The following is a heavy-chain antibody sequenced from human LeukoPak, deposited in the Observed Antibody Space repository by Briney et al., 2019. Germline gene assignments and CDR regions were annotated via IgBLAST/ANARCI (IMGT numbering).Heavy chain of an antibody. Sequence: PGRSLRLSCAASGFTFSSYGMHWVRQAPGRGLEWVAVISYDGNYKYYADSVKGRFTISRDNSKNTLFLQMNNLRTEDSAVYFCAKIAVAALEDDAFDIWGQGTMVTVSS. J-gene: IGHJ3*02. CDR1: GFTFSSYG. CDR2: ISYDGNYK. CDR3: AKIAVAALEDDAFDI. V-gene: IGHV3-30*18. D-gene: IGHD6-19*01.